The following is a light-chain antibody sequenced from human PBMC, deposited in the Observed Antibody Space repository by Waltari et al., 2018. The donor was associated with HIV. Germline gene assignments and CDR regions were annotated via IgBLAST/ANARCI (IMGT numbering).Light chain of an antibody. J-gene: IGLJ3*02. CDR2: EVT. Sequence: QSALTQPPSASGSLGQSVTISCTGSSSDIGAYDFVSWFQQHPHSAPKLLLYEVTRRPSTVSDRCSGSRSGTTAFLTVAGLQPDDEATYFCSSYGDSLRVLFGGGTNVTVL. V-gene: IGLV2-8*01. CDR3: SSYGDSLRVL. CDR1: SSDIGAYDF.